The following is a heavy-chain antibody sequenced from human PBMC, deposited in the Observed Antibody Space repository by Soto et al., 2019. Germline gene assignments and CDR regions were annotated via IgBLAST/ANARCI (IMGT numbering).Heavy chain of an antibody. D-gene: IGHD3-10*01. J-gene: IGHJ5*02. CDR2: IDPSGGST. V-gene: IGHV1-46*01. CDR3: ALGGSVTLTRGEGWCDP. Sequence: QVQLVQSGAEVKKPGASVKVSCKASGYTFTNYYMHWVRQAPGQGLEWVGIIDPSGGSTTYAQKFQGRVTMTRDTYTSTVYLDLSSLTSEDTAVYYCALGGSVTLTRGEGWCDPWGQGTLVTVSS. CDR1: GYTFTNYY.